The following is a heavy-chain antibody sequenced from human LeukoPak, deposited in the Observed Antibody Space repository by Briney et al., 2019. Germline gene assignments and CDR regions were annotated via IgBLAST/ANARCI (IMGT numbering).Heavy chain of an antibody. D-gene: IGHD6-19*01. CDR3: ASWPVGWYGEDS. V-gene: IGHV4-39*07. Sequence: SETLSLTCTVSGVSITNTNYYWAWIRQPPGEGLEWIGSVYHSGITYYTPSLKSRVSISVDTSNNEFSLKVTSVTAADTAVYYCASWPVGWYGEDSWGQGTLVTVSS. J-gene: IGHJ4*02. CDR1: GVSITNTNYY. CDR2: VYHSGIT.